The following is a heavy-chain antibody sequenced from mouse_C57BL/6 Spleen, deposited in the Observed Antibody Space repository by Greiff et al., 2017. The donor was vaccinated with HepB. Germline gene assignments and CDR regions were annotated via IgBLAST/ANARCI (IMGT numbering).Heavy chain of an antibody. D-gene: IGHD3-2*02. CDR1: GFTFTDYY. CDR2: IRNKANGYTT. V-gene: IGHV7-3*01. CDR3: ARYGTAQALFAC. Sequence: DVMLVESGGGLVQPGGSLSLSCAASGFTFTDYYMSWVRQPPGKALEWLGFIRNKANGYTTEYSASVKGRFTISRDNSQSILYLQMTALRAEDSATYYCARYGTAQALFACWGQATLVTVSA. J-gene: IGHJ3*01.